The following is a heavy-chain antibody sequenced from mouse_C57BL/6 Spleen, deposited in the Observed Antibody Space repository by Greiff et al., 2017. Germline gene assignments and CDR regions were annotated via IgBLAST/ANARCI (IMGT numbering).Heavy chain of an antibody. J-gene: IGHJ4*01. CDR1: GFSLTSYA. D-gene: IGHD2-5*01. CDR2: IWTGGGT. Sequence: VQLQQSGPGLVAPSQSLSITCTVSGFSLTSYAISWVRQPPGKGLEWLGVIWTGGGTNYNSALKSRLSISKDNSKSQVFLKMNSLQTDDTARYYCARGDSNYGFYAMDYWGQGTSVTVSS. V-gene: IGHV2-9-1*01. CDR3: ARGDSNYGFYAMDY.